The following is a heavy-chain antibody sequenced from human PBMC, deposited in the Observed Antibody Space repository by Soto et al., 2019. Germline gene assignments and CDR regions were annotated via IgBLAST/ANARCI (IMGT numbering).Heavy chain of an antibody. V-gene: IGHV1-18*01. J-gene: IGHJ6*02. CDR2: ISAYNGNT. Sequence: ASVKVSCKASGYTFTSYGISWARQAPGQGLEWMGWISAYNGNTNYAQKLQGRVTMTTDTSTSTAYMELRSLRSDDTAVYYCAREGYINYVGYYYYYGMDVRGQGTTVTVSS. CDR3: AREGYINYVGYYYYYGMDV. CDR1: GYTFTSYG. D-gene: IGHD4-4*01.